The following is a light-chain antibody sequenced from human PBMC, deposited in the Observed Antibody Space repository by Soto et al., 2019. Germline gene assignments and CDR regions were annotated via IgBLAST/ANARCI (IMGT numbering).Light chain of an antibody. CDR3: AAWDDSLNGWV. J-gene: IGLJ3*02. CDR2: SNN. V-gene: IGLV1-44*01. Sequence: QSVLTQPPSASGTPGQRVTISCSGSSSNIGSNTVNWYQQLPGTAPKLLIYSNNQRPSGVPDRFSGSKSGTSASRAISGLQSEDEADYYCAAWDDSLNGWVLGGGTKLTVL. CDR1: SSNIGSNT.